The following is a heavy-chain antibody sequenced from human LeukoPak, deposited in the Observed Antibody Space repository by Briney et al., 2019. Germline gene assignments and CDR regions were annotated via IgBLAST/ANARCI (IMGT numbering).Heavy chain of an antibody. V-gene: IGHV1-69*13. Sequence: SVKVSCKASGGTFSSYAISWVRQAPGQGLEWMGGIIPIFGTANYAQKFQGRVTITADESTSTAYMELSSLRSEDTAVYYCARDDSETYYYYGMDVWGQGTTVTVSS. D-gene: IGHD2-21*02. CDR2: IIPIFGTA. CDR1: GGTFSSYA. J-gene: IGHJ6*02. CDR3: ARDDSETYYYYGMDV.